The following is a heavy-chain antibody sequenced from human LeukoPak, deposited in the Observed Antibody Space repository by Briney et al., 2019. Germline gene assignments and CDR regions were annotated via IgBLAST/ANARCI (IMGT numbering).Heavy chain of an antibody. J-gene: IGHJ4*02. V-gene: IGHV3-23*01. CDR2: TSGSGGST. D-gene: IGHD6-19*01. Sequence: GGSLRPSCAASGLTLSSYAISWVRPAPGKGMGWVSATSGSGGSTYYADSVKGRFTISRDTSKYTLYLQMNRLRAKDADVYYCACVSGPQWLVQGYYFDYWGQGTLVTVSS. CDR1: GLTLSSYA. CDR3: ACVSGPQWLVQGYYFDY.